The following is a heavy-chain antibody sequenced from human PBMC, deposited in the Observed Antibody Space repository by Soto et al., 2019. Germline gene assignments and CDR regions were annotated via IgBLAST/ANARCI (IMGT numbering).Heavy chain of an antibody. D-gene: IGHD3-3*01. V-gene: IGHV1-58*01. J-gene: IGHJ1*01. CDR2: IVVGSGNT. CDR1: GFTFTSSA. CDR3: AADFGGGYYPNAEYFQH. Sequence: ASVKVSCKASGFTFTSSAVQWVRQARGQRLEWIGWIVVGSGNTNYAQKFQERVTITRDMSTSTAYMELSSLRSEDTAVYYCAADFGGGYYPNAEYFQHWGQGTLVTVSS.